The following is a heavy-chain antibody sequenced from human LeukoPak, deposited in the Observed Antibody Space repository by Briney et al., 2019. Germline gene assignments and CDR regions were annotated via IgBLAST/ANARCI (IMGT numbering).Heavy chain of an antibody. J-gene: IGHJ6*02. Sequence: PSETLSLTCTVSGGSISSYYWSWIRQPPGKGLEWIGYIYYSGSTNYNPSLKSRVTISVDTSKNQFSLKLSSVTAADTAVYYCARALYYGSGSYPPRYYYSMDVWGQGTTVTVSS. CDR1: GGSISSYY. D-gene: IGHD3-10*01. V-gene: IGHV4-59*01. CDR2: IYYSGST. CDR3: ARALYYGSGSYPPRYYYSMDV.